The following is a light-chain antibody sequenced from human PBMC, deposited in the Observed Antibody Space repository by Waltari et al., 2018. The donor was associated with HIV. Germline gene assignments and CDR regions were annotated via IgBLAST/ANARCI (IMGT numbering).Light chain of an antibody. Sequence: QSVLTQPPSASGTPGQRVTISCSGSRSNIGKNFIYWYQQFPGTAPKLLIYRNDQRPSGVPDRFSGSKSGTSASLAISGLRSEDEAEYYCATWDDSRSGWVFGGVTKLTVL. V-gene: IGLV1-47*01. CDR2: RND. CDR3: ATWDDSRSGWV. J-gene: IGLJ3*02. CDR1: RSNIGKNF.